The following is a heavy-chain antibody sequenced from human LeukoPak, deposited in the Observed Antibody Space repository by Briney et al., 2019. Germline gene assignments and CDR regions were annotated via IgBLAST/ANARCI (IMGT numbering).Heavy chain of an antibody. CDR3: ARGKRTSCYSCAFDI. J-gene: IGHJ3*02. D-gene: IGHD2-2*02. V-gene: IGHV1-2*02. CDR1: GYTFTGYY. Sequence: ASVKVSCKASGYTFTGYYMHWVRQAPGQGLEWMGWINPNSGGTNYAQKFQGRVTMTRDTSISTAYMELSRLRSDDTAVYYCARGKRTSCYSCAFDIWGQGTMVTVSS. CDR2: INPNSGGT.